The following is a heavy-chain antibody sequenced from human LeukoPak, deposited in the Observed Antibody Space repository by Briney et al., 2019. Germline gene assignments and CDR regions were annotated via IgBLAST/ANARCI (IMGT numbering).Heavy chain of an antibody. V-gene: IGHV1-2*02. CDR2: INPNSGGT. Sequence: ASVTVSCKASGYTFTGYYMHWVRQAPGQGLEWMGWINPNSGGTNYAQKFQGRVTMTRDTSISTAYMELSGLRSDDTAVYYCARGAPRWNDYVWVSYRQDDFDYWGQGTLVTVSS. CDR1: GYTFTGYY. J-gene: IGHJ4*02. D-gene: IGHD3-16*02. CDR3: ARGAPRWNDYVWVSYRQDDFDY.